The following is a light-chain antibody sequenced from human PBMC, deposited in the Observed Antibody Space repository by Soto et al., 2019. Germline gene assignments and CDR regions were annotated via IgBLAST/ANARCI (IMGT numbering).Light chain of an antibody. J-gene: IGKJ1*01. CDR2: KAS. Sequence: DIQMTQSPSTLSASVGDRVTITCRASQSISSWLAWYQQKPGKAPKLLIYKASSLESGVPSRFSGSGSGTESPLTISSLQPDDFATYYSQQYNSYSTFGQGTKVEIK. CDR1: QSISSW. V-gene: IGKV1-5*03. CDR3: QQYNSYST.